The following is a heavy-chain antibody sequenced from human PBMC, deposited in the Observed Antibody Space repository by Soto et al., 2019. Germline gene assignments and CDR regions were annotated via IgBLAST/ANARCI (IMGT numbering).Heavy chain of an antibody. Sequence: GESLKISCKGSGYSFTSYWIGWVRQMPGKGLEWMGIIYPGDSDTRYSPSFQGQVTISADKSISTAYLQWSSLKASDTAMYYCARLRWFGELLWDSFDPWGQGTLVTVSS. J-gene: IGHJ5*02. CDR3: ARLRWFGELLWDSFDP. CDR2: IYPGDSDT. CDR1: GYSFTSYW. D-gene: IGHD3-10*01. V-gene: IGHV5-51*01.